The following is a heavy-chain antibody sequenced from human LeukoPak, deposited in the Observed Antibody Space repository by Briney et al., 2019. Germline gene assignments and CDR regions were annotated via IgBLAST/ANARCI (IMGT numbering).Heavy chain of an antibody. Sequence: PSETLSLTCTVSGVSISNYYWGWIRQAPGKGLEWIGYIYYNGNTNTHNPSLQSRATISVYTSKNHLSLELRSVTAADTAVYYCARGGTYGAYLDYWGQGSLVIASS. CDR2: IYYNGNT. CDR3: ARGGTYGAYLDY. CDR1: GVSISNYY. J-gene: IGHJ4*02. V-gene: IGHV4-59*01. D-gene: IGHD3-16*01.